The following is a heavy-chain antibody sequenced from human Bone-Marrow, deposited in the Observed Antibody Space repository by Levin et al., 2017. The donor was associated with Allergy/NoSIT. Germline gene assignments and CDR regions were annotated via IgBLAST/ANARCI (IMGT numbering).Heavy chain of an antibody. J-gene: IGHJ5*02. CDR3: ARDSGWGFDP. Sequence: QAGGSLRLSCAAAGFTFRNYWMHWVRQAPGKGLLWVSRINSDGSSTSYAESVKGRLTISRDNAKNTVYLQMNSLRAEDTAVYYCARDSGWGFDPWGQGTLVTVSS. D-gene: IGHD6-25*01. CDR1: GFTFRNYW. CDR2: INSDGSST. V-gene: IGHV3-74*01.